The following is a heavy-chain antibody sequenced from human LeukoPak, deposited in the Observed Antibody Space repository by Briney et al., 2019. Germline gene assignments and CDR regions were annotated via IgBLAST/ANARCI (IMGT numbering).Heavy chain of an antibody. CDR3: ARVLSPTDTAMVTGAFDI. CDR1: GYTFTGYY. V-gene: IGHV1-2*04. D-gene: IGHD5-18*01. CDR2: INPNSGGT. J-gene: IGHJ3*02. Sequence: ASVKVSCKASGYTFTGYYMHWVRQAPGQGLEWMGWINPNSGGTNYAQKFQGWVTMTRDTSISTAYMELSRLRSDDTAVYYCARVLSPTDTAMVTGAFDIWGQGTMVTVST.